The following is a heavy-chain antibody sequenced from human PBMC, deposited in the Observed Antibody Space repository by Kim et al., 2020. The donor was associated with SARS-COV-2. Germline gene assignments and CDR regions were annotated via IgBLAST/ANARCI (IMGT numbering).Heavy chain of an antibody. CDR2: ISYDGSNT. D-gene: IGHD6-13*01. CDR3: ARDLPRRAAAAGFDY. J-gene: IGHJ4*02. V-gene: IGHV3-30*04. Sequence: GGSLRLSCAASGFTFSSYAMHWVRQAPGKGLEWVAVISYDGSNTYYADSVKGRFTISRDNSKNTLYLQMNSLRAEDTAVYYCARDLPRRAAAAGFDYWGQGTLVTVSS. CDR1: GFTFSSYA.